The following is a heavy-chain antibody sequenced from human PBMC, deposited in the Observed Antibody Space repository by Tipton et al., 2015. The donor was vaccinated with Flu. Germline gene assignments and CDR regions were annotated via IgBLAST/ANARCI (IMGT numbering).Heavy chain of an antibody. D-gene: IGHD3-10*01. V-gene: IGHV4-4*07. CDR1: GGSINSYY. Sequence: TLSLTCTVSGGSINSYYWSWIRQSAGKGLEWIGRIYSSGSTNYNPSLKSRVTMSVDTSKNQFSLKMSSVTAADTAVYYCARGSGSGTYVIFEFWGQGTLVTVSS. J-gene: IGHJ4*02. CDR2: IYSSGST. CDR3: ARGSGSGTYVIFEF.